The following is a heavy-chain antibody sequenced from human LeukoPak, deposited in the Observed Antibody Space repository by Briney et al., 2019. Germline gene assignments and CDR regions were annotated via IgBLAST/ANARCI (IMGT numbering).Heavy chain of an antibody. V-gene: IGHV4-34*01. CDR3: ARGRLYSGYDWGYYYYYYMDV. CDR1: GGSFSGYY. D-gene: IGHD5-12*01. Sequence: PSETLSLTCAVYGGSFSGYYWSWIRQPPGKGLEWIGEINHSGSTNYNPSLKSRVTISVDTSKNQFSLKLSSVTAADTAVYYCARGRLYSGYDWGYYYYYYMDVWGKGTTVTVS. J-gene: IGHJ6*03. CDR2: INHSGST.